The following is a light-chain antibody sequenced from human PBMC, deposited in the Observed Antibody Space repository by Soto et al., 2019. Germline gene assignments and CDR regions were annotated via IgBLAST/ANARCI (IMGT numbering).Light chain of an antibody. V-gene: IGLV1-51*01. CDR3: GTWDSSLSAYV. J-gene: IGLJ1*01. CDR1: SSNIGNNY. CDR2: DNN. Sequence: QSALTQPSSVSAAPGQKVTISCSGSSSNIGNNYVSWYQQLPGTAPKLLIYDNNKRPSRIPDRFSGSKSGTSATLGITGLQTGDEADYYCGTWDSSLSAYVFGTGTKVTVL.